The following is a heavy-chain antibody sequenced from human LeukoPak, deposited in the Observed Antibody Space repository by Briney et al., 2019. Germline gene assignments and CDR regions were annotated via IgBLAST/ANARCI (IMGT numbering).Heavy chain of an antibody. V-gene: IGHV4-34*01. CDR2: INHSGST. D-gene: IGHD2-15*01. Sequence: SENLFLTCAVYGGSFTDYYWSWIRQPPGKGLEWIGEINHSGSTNYNPSLKSRVTISVDTSKNQLSLKLSSVTAADTAVYYCARGPRYCSGGSCYTRGFDYWGQGTLVTVSS. CDR3: ARGPRYCSGGSCYTRGFDY. J-gene: IGHJ4*02. CDR1: GGSFTDYY.